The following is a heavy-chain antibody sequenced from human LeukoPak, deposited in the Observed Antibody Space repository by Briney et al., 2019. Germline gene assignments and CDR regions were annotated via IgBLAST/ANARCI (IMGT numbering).Heavy chain of an antibody. V-gene: IGHV3-30*03. J-gene: IGHJ4*02. D-gene: IGHD3-16*01. CDR3: AGFWGSHRLEY. CDR1: GFTFSLYW. Sequence: PGGSLRLSCAASGFTFSLYWMHWVRQAPGKGLEWVTIISYDARNKYFADSVNGRFTVSRDNSKNTVYLQMNSLRVDDTAVYFCAGFWGSHRLEYWGQGTPVIVSS. CDR2: ISYDARNK.